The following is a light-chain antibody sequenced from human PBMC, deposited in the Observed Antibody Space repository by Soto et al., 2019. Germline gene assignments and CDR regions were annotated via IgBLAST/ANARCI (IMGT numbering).Light chain of an antibody. V-gene: IGLV2-14*01. J-gene: IGLJ2*01. CDR1: SSDVGAYNY. Sequence: QSALTQPASVSGSPGQSITISCTGTSSDVGAYNYVSWYQQHPGKAPKLLIYDVSNRPSGVSNRLSGSKSGNTSSLTISGLQAEDEDDYYCSSYTRSSTLVFGGGTKLTVL. CDR3: SSYTRSSTLV. CDR2: DVS.